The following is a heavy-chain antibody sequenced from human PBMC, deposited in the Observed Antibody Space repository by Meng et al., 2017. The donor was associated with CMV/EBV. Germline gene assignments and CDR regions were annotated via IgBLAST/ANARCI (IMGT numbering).Heavy chain of an antibody. J-gene: IGHJ6*02. CDR1: GSTFSSFW. D-gene: IGHD3-3*01. CDR2: IKQDGSEK. V-gene: IGHV3-7*01. Sequence: GGSLRLSCAASGSTFSSFWMSWVRQAPGKGLEWVANIKQDGSEKYYVDSVKGRFTISRDNAKNSLYLQMNSLRAEDTAVYYCARDTKTYYDFWSGPSGYGMDVWGQGTTVTVSS. CDR3: ARDTKTYYDFWSGPSGYGMDV.